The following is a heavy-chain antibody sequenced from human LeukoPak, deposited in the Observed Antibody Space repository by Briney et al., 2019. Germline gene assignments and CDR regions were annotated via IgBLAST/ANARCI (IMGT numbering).Heavy chain of an antibody. J-gene: IGHJ5*02. CDR2: IWYDGSNK. CDR1: GFTFSSYG. Sequence: PGRSLRLSCAASGFTFSSYGTHWVRQAPGKGLEWVAVIWYDGSNKYYADSVKGRFTISRDNSKNTLYLQMNSLRAEDTAVYYCARAKYDSSGYYYVNWFDPWGQGTLVTVSS. D-gene: IGHD3-22*01. V-gene: IGHV3-33*01. CDR3: ARAKYDSSGYYYVNWFDP.